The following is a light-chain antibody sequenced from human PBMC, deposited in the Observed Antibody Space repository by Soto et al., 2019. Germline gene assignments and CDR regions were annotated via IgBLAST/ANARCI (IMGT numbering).Light chain of an antibody. CDR3: SSYAGSNNYV. CDR2: EVI. Sequence: QSALAQPPSASGSPGQSVTISRTGTSSDIGDYNSVSWYQQHPGKAPKLIIYEVIKRPSGVPDRFSGSKSGNTASLTVSGLQAEDEADYYCSSYAGSNNYVFGTGTKVT. V-gene: IGLV2-8*01. CDR1: SSDIGDYNS. J-gene: IGLJ1*01.